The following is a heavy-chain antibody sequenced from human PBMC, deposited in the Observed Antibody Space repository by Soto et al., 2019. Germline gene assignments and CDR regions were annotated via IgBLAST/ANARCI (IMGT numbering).Heavy chain of an antibody. D-gene: IGHD6-19*01. CDR1: GFTFSRYG. CDR2: IYYSGST. Sequence: LRLSCAASGFTFSRYGMHWVRQHPGKGLEWIGYIYYSGSTYYNPSLKSRVTISVDTSKNQFSLKLSSVTAADTAVYYCARDYLAVAGTYYYYGMDVWGQGTTVTV. CDR3: ARDYLAVAGTYYYYGMDV. J-gene: IGHJ6*02. V-gene: IGHV4-31*02.